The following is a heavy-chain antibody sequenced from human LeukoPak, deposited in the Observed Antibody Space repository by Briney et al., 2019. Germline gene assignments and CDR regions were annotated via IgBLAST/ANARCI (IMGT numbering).Heavy chain of an antibody. Sequence: PSETLSLTCTVSGGSISSNSYYWGWIRQPPGKGLEWIGYIYYSGSTNYNPSLKSRVTISVDTSKNQFSLKLTSVTAADTAVYYCARGVPEYYDFWSGYFYYFDYWGQGTLVTVSS. D-gene: IGHD3-3*01. J-gene: IGHJ4*02. V-gene: IGHV4-61*05. CDR2: IYYSGST. CDR1: GGSISSNSYY. CDR3: ARGVPEYYDFWSGYFYYFDY.